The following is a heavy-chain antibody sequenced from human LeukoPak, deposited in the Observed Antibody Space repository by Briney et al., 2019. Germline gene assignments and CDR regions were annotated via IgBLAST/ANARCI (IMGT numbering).Heavy chain of an antibody. Sequence: PSETLSLTCTVSGGSISSSSYYWGWIRQPPGKGLEWIGSIYYSGSTYYNPSLKSRVTISVDTSKNQFSLKLSSVTAADTAVYYCARHRIKMATIGWSDYWGQGTLVTVSS. CDR1: GGSISSSSYY. CDR2: IYYSGST. J-gene: IGHJ4*02. D-gene: IGHD5-24*01. V-gene: IGHV4-39*01. CDR3: ARHRIKMATIGWSDY.